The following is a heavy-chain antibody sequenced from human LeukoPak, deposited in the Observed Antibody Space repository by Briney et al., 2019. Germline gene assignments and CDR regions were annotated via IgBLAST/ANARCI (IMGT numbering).Heavy chain of an antibody. CDR3: ARDAEGYYYDSSGYYTN. Sequence: GASVKVSCKASGYTFTSYGISWVRQAPGQGLEWMGWISAYNGNTNYAQKLQGRVTMTTDTSTSTAYMELRSLRPDDTAVYYCARDAEGYYYDSSGYYTNWGQGTLVTVSS. CDR2: ISAYNGNT. CDR1: GYTFTSYG. J-gene: IGHJ4*02. D-gene: IGHD3-22*01. V-gene: IGHV1-18*01.